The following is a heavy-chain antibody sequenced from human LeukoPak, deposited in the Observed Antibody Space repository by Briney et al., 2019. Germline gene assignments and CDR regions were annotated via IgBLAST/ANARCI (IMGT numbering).Heavy chain of an antibody. V-gene: IGHV4-61*05. J-gene: IGHJ4*02. CDR1: RGSISSSSYY. Sequence: TTSETLSLTCTVSRGSISSSSYYWGWIRQPPGKGLEWIGYIYYSGSTNYNPSLKSRVTISVDTSKNQFSLKLSSVTAADTAVYYCASEQLGRYWGQGTLVTVSS. CDR2: IYYSGST. CDR3: ASEQLGRY. D-gene: IGHD6-13*01.